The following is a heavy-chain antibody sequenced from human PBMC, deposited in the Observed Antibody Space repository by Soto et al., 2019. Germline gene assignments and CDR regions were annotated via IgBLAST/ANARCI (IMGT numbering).Heavy chain of an antibody. V-gene: IGHV1-69*01. Sequence: QVQLVQSGAEVKKPGSSVKVSCKASGGTFSSYAISWVRQAPGQGLEWMGGIIPIFGTANYAQKFQGRVTITAEESTSTADLELSSLRAEDRGVYYSAKKPYSMSIAASGTKASYYYGMDVWGQGTTVTVSS. D-gene: IGHD6-6*01. J-gene: IGHJ6*02. CDR3: AKKPYSMSIAASGTKASYYYGMDV. CDR1: GGTFSSYA. CDR2: IIPIFGTA.